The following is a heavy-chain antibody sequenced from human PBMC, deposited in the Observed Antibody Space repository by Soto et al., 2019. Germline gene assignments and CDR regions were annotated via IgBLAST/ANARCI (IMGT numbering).Heavy chain of an antibody. CDR3: ARDYYGSGAPDHYGMDV. Sequence: QVQLVQSGAEVKKPGASVKVSCKASGYTFARYGISWVRQAPGQGLEWLGWISTYTGDTDYAQKFQGRLTMTTDTSTTTAYMELRSLRSGDTAMYYCARDYYGSGAPDHYGMDVWGQGTTVTVSS. CDR2: ISTYTGDT. J-gene: IGHJ6*02. D-gene: IGHD3-10*01. V-gene: IGHV1-18*01. CDR1: GYTFARYG.